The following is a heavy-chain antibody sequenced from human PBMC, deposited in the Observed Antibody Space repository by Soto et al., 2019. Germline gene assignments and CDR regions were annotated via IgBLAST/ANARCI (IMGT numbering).Heavy chain of an antibody. D-gene: IGHD2-15*01. CDR3: AKTCSGGTCSFDY. CDR2: IYSGGST. Sequence: GGSLRLSCAASGFTVSSNYMSWVRQAPGKGLEWVSVIYSGGSTYYADSVKGRFTISRDNSENTLYLQMNSLRAEDTAVYYCAKTCSGGTCSFDYWDQGPLVTSPQ. CDR1: GFTVSSNY. J-gene: IGHJ4*02. V-gene: IGHV3-66*01.